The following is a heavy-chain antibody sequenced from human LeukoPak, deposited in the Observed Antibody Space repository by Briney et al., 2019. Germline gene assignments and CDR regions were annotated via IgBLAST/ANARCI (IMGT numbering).Heavy chain of an antibody. Sequence: SETLSLTCSVSGGSISTYYWSWIRQPPGKGLGWIGYIYYSGSTNTNYNPSLKSRVNISVDTSKNQFSLKLSSVTAADTAVYYCARGYCSGGSCSLLDYWGQGTLVTVSS. D-gene: IGHD2-15*01. V-gene: IGHV4-59*01. CDR3: ARGYCSGGSCSLLDY. J-gene: IGHJ4*02. CDR2: IYYSGSTNT. CDR1: GGSISTYY.